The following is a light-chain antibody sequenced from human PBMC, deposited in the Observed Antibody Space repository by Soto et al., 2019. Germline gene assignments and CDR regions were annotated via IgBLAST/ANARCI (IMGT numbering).Light chain of an antibody. CDR3: QQSFTTPYT. CDR2: AIS. Sequence: DIQMTQSPSSLSASVGDRVTITCRASQSISSYLNWYQQKPGKAPKRLIHAISNLQSGVPSRFSGSGSGTEFTLTISSLQPEDFATYYCQQSFTTPYTFCQGTKLEIK. CDR1: QSISSY. J-gene: IGKJ2*01. V-gene: IGKV1-39*01.